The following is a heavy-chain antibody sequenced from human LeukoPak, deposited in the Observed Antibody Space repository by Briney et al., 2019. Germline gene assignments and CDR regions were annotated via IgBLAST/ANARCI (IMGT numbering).Heavy chain of an antibody. CDR1: EFAFSVYE. J-gene: IGHJ4*02. V-gene: IGHV3-48*03. CDR2: ISSSGGTR. CDR3: TTLTVASSFDY. Sequence: GGSLRLSCAASEFAFSVYEMYWVRQAPGMGLEWVSYISSSGGTRYYADSVKGRFTISRDNAKNSLYLQMNSLRAEDTAVYYCTTLTVASSFDYWGQGALVTVSS. D-gene: IGHD6-19*01.